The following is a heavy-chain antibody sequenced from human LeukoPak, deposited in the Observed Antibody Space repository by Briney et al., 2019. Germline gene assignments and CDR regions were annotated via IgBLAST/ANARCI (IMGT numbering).Heavy chain of an antibody. CDR1: GGSFSGYY. CDR2: INHSGST. CDR3: AREGMEWELLRFVHYMDV. D-gene: IGHD1-26*01. Sequence: ETLSLTCAVYGGSFSGYYWSWIRQPPGKGLEWIGEINHSGSTNYNPSLKSRVTISVDTSKNQFSLKLSSVTAADTAVYYCAREGMEWELLRFVHYMDVWAKGPRSPSP. J-gene: IGHJ6*03. V-gene: IGHV4-34*01.